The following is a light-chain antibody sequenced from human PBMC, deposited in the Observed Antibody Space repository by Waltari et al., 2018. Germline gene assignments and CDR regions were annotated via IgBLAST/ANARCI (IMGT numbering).Light chain of an antibody. Sequence: DIQMTQSPSTLSASVGARVTITSRASQTISSWLAWYQQKPGKAPKLLIYKASSLESGVPSRFSGSGSGTEFTLTISSLQPDDFATYYCQQYNSYPFTFGPGTKVDIK. V-gene: IGKV1-5*03. CDR3: QQYNSYPFT. CDR2: KAS. J-gene: IGKJ3*01. CDR1: QTISSW.